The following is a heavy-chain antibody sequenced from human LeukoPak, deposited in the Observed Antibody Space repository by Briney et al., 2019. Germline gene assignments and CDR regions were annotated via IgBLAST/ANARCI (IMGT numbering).Heavy chain of an antibody. V-gene: IGHV1-2*02. CDR3: VAATYSNYDDFDY. CDR1: GYTFTGNF. J-gene: IGHJ4*02. D-gene: IGHD4-11*01. CDR2: IYPNTGGT. Sequence: ASVKVSCKASGYTFTGNFMHWVRQAPGQGLEWMGWIYPNTGGTNYAQKFQGRVTMTRDTSISAAYMELSSLRSDDTAVYYCVAATYSNYDDFDYWGQGTLVTVSS.